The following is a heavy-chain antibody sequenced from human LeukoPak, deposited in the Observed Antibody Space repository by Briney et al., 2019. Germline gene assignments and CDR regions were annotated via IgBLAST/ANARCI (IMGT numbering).Heavy chain of an antibody. V-gene: IGHV3-48*03. Sequence: GGSLRLSCAASEFTFSSYRMNGVRQAPGKELEWVSYISSDGSTIYYADSVKGRLTISRDNAKNSLYLQMNSLRAEDTAVYYCARGDNWNSFYYYYMDVWGKGTTVTVSS. D-gene: IGHD1-7*01. J-gene: IGHJ6*03. CDR2: ISSDGSTI. CDR3: ARGDNWNSFYYYYMDV. CDR1: EFTFSSYR.